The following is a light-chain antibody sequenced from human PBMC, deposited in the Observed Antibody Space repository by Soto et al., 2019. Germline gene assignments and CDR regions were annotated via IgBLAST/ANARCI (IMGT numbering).Light chain of an antibody. V-gene: IGKV3-20*01. J-gene: IGKJ5*01. CDR3: QQYSRAPIT. CDR1: PSVSSSY. Sequence: EILLTQSPVTLSLSPGERATLSCRASPSVSSSYLAWYQQKPGQAPRLLIYGASSRATGIPDRFSGSGSGTDFTLTISRLEPEDFAVYYCQQYSRAPITFGQGTRLEIK. CDR2: GAS.